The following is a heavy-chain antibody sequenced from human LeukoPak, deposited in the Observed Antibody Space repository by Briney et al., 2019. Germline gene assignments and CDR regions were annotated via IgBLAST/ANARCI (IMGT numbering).Heavy chain of an antibody. D-gene: IGHD3-22*01. CDR1: GYTFTGYY. CDR2: INPNSGGT. CDR3: AREGGGYYYDSSGSIDY. Sequence: ASVKVSCKASGYTFTGYYMHWVRQAPGQGLEWMGWINPNSGGTNYAQKFQGRVTMTRDTSISTAYMELSRLRSDDTAVYYCAREGGGYYYDSSGSIDYWGQGTLVTVSS. V-gene: IGHV1-2*02. J-gene: IGHJ4*02.